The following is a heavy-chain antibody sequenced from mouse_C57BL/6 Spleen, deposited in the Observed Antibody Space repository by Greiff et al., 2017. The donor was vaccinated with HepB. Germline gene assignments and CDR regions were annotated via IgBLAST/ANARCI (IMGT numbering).Heavy chain of an antibody. Sequence: QVQLQQPGAELVKPGASVKMSCKASGYTFTSYWITWVKQRPGQGLEWIGDIYPGSGSTNYNEKFKSKATLTVDKSSSTAYMQLSSLTSEDSAVYYCARDEDYGAWFAYWGQGTLVTVSA. CDR2: IYPGSGST. D-gene: IGHD2-4*01. V-gene: IGHV1-55*01. CDR1: GYTFTSYW. J-gene: IGHJ3*01. CDR3: ARDEDYGAWFAY.